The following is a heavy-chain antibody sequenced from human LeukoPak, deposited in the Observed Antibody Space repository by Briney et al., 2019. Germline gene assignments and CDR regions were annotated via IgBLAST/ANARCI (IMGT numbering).Heavy chain of an antibody. D-gene: IGHD3-22*01. CDR1: GFTLSIYW. Sequence: GGSLRLSCAPSGFTLSIYWVSWVRQAPGEAREWVINIKQDGSDKFYVDSVKGRYTISRENAKTSLYLQMNSPTAEDTAVYYCARVDSSVDAAFDIWGQGTMVTVSS. CDR2: IKQDGSDK. CDR3: ARVDSSVDAAFDI. J-gene: IGHJ3*02. V-gene: IGHV3-7*01.